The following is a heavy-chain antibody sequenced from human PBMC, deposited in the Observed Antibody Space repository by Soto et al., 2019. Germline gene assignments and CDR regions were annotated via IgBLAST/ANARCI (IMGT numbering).Heavy chain of an antibody. CDR1: GFSFSSYA. CDR3: ARDRERDAWYEDY. D-gene: IGHD6-13*01. J-gene: IGHJ4*02. CDR2: VSGSDGST. Sequence: EVQLLESGGGLVQPGGSLRLSGVASGFSFSSYAMSWVRQPPGAGLEWVSVVSGSDGSTYYADSVKGRFTISRGDSKNTLYLQMNSLRAEDTAVYYCARDRERDAWYEDYWGQGTLVTVSS. V-gene: IGHV3-23*01.